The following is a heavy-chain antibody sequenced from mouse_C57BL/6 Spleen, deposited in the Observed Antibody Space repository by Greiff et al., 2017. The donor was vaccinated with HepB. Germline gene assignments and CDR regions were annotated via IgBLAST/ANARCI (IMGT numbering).Heavy chain of an antibody. J-gene: IGHJ3*01. V-gene: IGHV14-1*01. CDR2: IDPEDGDT. Sequence: EVMLVESGAELVRPGASVKLSCTASGFNIKDYYMHWVKQRPEQGLEWIGRIDPEDGDTEYAPKFQGKATMTADTSSNTAYLQLSSLTSEDTAVYYCTSYDYDVAWFAYWGQGTLVTVSA. D-gene: IGHD2-4*01. CDR1: GFNIKDYY. CDR3: TSYDYDVAWFAY.